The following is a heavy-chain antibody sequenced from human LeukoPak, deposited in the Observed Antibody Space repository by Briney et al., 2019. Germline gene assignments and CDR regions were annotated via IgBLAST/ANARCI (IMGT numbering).Heavy chain of an antibody. CDR1: GFSFSYYA. V-gene: IGHV3-30*04. CDR2: ISYDGSDK. Sequence: GGSLRLSCAAPGFSFSYYAVHWVRQAPGKGLDWVALISYDGSDKYYADSVKGRFTISRDNAKNTLYLQMNSLRAEDTAVYYCARGRYYGMDVWGQGTTVTVSS. J-gene: IGHJ6*02. CDR3: ARGRYYGMDV.